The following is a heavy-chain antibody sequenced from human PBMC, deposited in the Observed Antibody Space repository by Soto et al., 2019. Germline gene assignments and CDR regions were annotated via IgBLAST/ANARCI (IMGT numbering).Heavy chain of an antibody. V-gene: IGHV3-23*01. CDR1: GFTFSSYA. J-gene: IGHJ6*02. CDR2: ISGSGGST. D-gene: IGHD4-4*01. Sequence: PGGSLRLSCAASGFTFSSYAMSWVRQAPGKGLEWVSVISGSGGSTYYADSVKGRFTSSGDNAKNTLYLQVNSLRAEDTAVYYCAKARISNWYYYYGMDVWGQGTTVTVSS. CDR3: AKARISNWYYYYGMDV.